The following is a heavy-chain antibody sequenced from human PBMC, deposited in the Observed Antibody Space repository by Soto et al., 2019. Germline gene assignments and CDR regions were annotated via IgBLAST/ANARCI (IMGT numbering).Heavy chain of an antibody. CDR2: IYSDGTST. CDR3: ARGDRGAFDL. V-gene: IGHV3-74*01. CDR1: GFTFDYYW. D-gene: IGHD1-26*01. Sequence: EVQLVESGGGLVQPGESLRLSCAASGFTFDYYWMHWVRQAPGKGLLWVSRIYSDGTSTTYADSVKGRFTISRDNAKNTVSLQMNSLRADDTAVYYCARGDRGAFDLWGQGTVVTVSS. J-gene: IGHJ3*01.